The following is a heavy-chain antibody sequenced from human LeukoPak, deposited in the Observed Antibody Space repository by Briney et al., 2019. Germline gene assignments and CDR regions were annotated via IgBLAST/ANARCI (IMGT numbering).Heavy chain of an antibody. Sequence: PGGSLRLSCAASGFTFRNYCMHWVRQAPGKGLEWVAYIHQDGSEKYYVDSVKGRFTISRDNAKNSLYLQMNSLRAEDTAVYYCAKGPSITTRGDYWGQGTLVTVSS. CDR2: IHQDGSEK. J-gene: IGHJ4*02. CDR1: GFTFRNYC. D-gene: IGHD3-22*01. CDR3: AKGPSITTRGDY. V-gene: IGHV3-7*03.